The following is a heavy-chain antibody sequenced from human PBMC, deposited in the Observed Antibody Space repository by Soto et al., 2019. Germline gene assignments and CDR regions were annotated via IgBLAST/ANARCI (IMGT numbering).Heavy chain of an antibody. J-gene: IGHJ4*02. CDR1: GFTVSSNY. V-gene: IGHV3-66*01. CDR3: ARAGPGETVVAATFDY. CDR2: IYSGGST. D-gene: IGHD2-15*01. Sequence: GESLKISCAASGFTVSSNYMSWVRQAPGKGLEWVSVIYSGGSTYYADSVKGRFTISRDNSKNTLYLQMNSLRAEDTAVYYCARAGPGETVVAATFDYWGQGTLVTVSS.